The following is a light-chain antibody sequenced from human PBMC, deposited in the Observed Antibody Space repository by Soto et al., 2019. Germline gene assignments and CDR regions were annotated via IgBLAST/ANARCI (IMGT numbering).Light chain of an antibody. CDR1: SSNIGNNG. CDR3: AAWDDSLKAWV. V-gene: IGLV1-44*01. Sequence: QLVLTQPPSASGTPGQRVTISCSGASSNIGNNGVNWFQQLPGTAPKLLIYSHSQRPSGVPDRFSGSRSGTSASLAISGLQSEDEADYHCAAWDDSLKAWVFGGGTKVTVL. CDR2: SHS. J-gene: IGLJ3*02.